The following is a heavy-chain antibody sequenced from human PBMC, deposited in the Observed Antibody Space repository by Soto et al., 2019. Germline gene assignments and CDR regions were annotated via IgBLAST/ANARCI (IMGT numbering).Heavy chain of an antibody. D-gene: IGHD4-4*01. Sequence: SETLSLTCAVYGGSFSGYYWSWIRQPPGKGLEWIGDINHSGSTNYNPSLKSRVTISVDTSKNQFSLKLSSVTAADTAVYYCARVQGYSNYVGRGGMMYYYYGMDVWGQGTTVTVSS. V-gene: IGHV4-34*01. CDR3: ARVQGYSNYVGRGGMMYYYYGMDV. J-gene: IGHJ6*02. CDR2: INHSGST. CDR1: GGSFSGYY.